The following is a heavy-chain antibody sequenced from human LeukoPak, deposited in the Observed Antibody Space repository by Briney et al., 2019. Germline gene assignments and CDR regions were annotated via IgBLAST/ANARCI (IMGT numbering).Heavy chain of an antibody. D-gene: IGHD1-20*01. V-gene: IGHV5-51*01. J-gene: IGHJ5*02. Sequence: GESLKISCKGSGYSFTSYWIGWVRQMPGKGLEWMGIIYPGDSDTRYSPSFQGQVTISADKSISTAYLQWSSLKASDTAMYYCARLGPGAITGTRDWFDPWGQGTLVTVSS. CDR2: IYPGDSDT. CDR1: GYSFTSYW. CDR3: ARLGPGAITGTRDWFDP.